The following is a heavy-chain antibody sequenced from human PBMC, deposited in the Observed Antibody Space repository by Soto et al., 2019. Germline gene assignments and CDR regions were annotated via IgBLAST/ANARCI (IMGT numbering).Heavy chain of an antibody. Sequence: QVQLVQSGAEVRKPGSSVNVSCKASGTTFSTHGIHWVRQAPGQGLEWMGGFVPMFSSSNYAQKFQGRLTIVVDESTNSAYMELGSLRADDAAIYYCARSGGTYKCEHWGQGTVVTVS. J-gene: IGHJ4*02. CDR1: GTTFSTHG. D-gene: IGHD1-1*01. CDR2: FVPMFSSS. CDR3: ARSGGTYKCEH. V-gene: IGHV1-69*01.